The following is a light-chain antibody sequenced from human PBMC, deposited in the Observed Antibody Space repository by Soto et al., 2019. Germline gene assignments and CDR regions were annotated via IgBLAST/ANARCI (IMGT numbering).Light chain of an antibody. J-gene: IGKJ1*01. CDR1: QSFNSTY. CDR3: QQRSHWPRT. V-gene: IGKV3-11*01. Sequence: EVELTQSPAPLSFSPGERATPSCRSSQSFNSTYLAWYQQKPGQAPRLLIYDVSNRATGIPARLSGSGSGTDFSLAISSLEPEDFAVYYCQQRSHWPRTFGQGTKVDIK. CDR2: DVS.